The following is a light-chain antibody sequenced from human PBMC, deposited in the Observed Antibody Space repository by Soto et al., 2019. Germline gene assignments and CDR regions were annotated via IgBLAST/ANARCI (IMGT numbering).Light chain of an antibody. CDR1: SSAVGGYNY. Sequence: QSVLTQPPSPSGSPGQSVTISCTGTSSAVGGYNYVSWYQQHPGKAPKLMIYEVSKRPSGVPDRFSGSKSGNTASLTVSGLQAEDEADYYCSSYAGSNNVVFGGGTKLTVL. J-gene: IGLJ2*01. CDR2: EVS. CDR3: SSYAGSNNVV. V-gene: IGLV2-8*01.